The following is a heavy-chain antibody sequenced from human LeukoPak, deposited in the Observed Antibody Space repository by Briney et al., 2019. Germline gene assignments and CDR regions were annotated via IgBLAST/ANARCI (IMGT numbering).Heavy chain of an antibody. V-gene: IGHV3-15*01. D-gene: IGHD6-13*01. CDR1: DW. Sequence: DWWGWIRQPPGKGLEWVGRIKSKTDGGTTDYAAPVKGRFTLSRDDSKNTPYLQMNSLNTEDTAVYYCTTRYSKGYWGQGTLVTVSS. CDR2: IKSKTDGGTT. J-gene: IGHJ4*02. CDR3: TTRYSKGY.